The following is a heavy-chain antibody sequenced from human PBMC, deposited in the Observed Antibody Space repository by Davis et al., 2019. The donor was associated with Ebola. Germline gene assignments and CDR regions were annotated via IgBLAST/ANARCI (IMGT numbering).Heavy chain of an antibody. D-gene: IGHD3-10*01. V-gene: IGHV1-3*01. J-gene: IGHJ6*02. CDR1: GYTFTDYP. CDR3: ARLSGSSSGPIEGGIFGYEYYYYGMDV. Sequence: ASVKVSCKASGYTFTDYPVHWVRQAPGQGLEWMGWINVGNGNTKYSQKFQDRVTMTTDTSANTAYMDLGNLRSDDTAVYYCARLSGSSSGPIEGGIFGYEYYYYGMDVWGQGTTVTVSS. CDR2: INVGNGNT.